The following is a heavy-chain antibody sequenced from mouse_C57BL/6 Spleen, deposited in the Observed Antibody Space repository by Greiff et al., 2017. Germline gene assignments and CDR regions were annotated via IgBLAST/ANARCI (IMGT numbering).Heavy chain of an antibody. CDR1: GYAFSSSW. CDR3: ARDCAYYYGSSYLYAMDY. J-gene: IGHJ4*01. Sequence: QVQLQQSGPELVKPGASVKISCKASGYAFSSSWMNWVKQRPGKGLEWIGRIYPGDGDTNYNGKFKGKATLTADKSSSTAYMQLSSLTSEDSAVYFCARDCAYYYGSSYLYAMDYWGQGTSVTVSS. D-gene: IGHD1-1*01. CDR2: IYPGDGDT. V-gene: IGHV1-82*01.